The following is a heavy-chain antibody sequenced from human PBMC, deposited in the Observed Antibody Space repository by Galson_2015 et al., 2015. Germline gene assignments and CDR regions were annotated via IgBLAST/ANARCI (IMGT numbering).Heavy chain of an antibody. CDR2: VSSSGSTM. CDR1: GFTFSSYE. Sequence: TLRLSCAASGFTFSSYEMNWVRQAPGKGLEWVSYVSSSGSTMYYAGSVKGRFTISRDNAKNSLYLQMNSLRAEDTAVYYCARARYCRGGNCYLDYWGLGTLVTVSS. V-gene: IGHV3-48*03. CDR3: ARARYCRGGNCYLDY. D-gene: IGHD2-15*01. J-gene: IGHJ4*02.